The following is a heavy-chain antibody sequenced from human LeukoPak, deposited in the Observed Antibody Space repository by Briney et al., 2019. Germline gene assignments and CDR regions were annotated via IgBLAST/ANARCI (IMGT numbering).Heavy chain of an antibody. Sequence: PGGSLRLSCAASGFTFSSYAMHWVRQAPGKGLEWVAVISYDGSNKYYADSVKGRFTISRDNSKNTLYLQMNSLRAEDTAVYYCARDPYSSGWYGWGYFQHWGQGTLVTVSS. CDR3: ARDPYSSGWYGWGYFQH. J-gene: IGHJ1*01. CDR1: GFTFSSYA. D-gene: IGHD6-19*01. V-gene: IGHV3-30-3*01. CDR2: ISYDGSNK.